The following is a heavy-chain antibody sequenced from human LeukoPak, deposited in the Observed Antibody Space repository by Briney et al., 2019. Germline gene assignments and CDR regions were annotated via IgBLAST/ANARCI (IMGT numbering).Heavy chain of an antibody. V-gene: IGHV3-48*03. CDR3: ASSYITMVRGVITSPYDY. CDR2: ISSSGSTI. Sequence: GGSLRLSCAASGFTFSSYAMSWVRQAPGKGLEWVSYISSSGSTIYYAGSVKGRFTISSDNAKNSLYPQMNSLRAEDTAVYYCASSYITMVRGVITSPYDYWGQGTLVTVSS. D-gene: IGHD3-10*01. CDR1: GFTFSSYA. J-gene: IGHJ4*02.